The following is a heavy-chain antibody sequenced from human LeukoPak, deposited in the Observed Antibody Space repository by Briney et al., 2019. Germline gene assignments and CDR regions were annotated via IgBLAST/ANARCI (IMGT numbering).Heavy chain of an antibody. CDR3: ARDPSTYYDSSGYSGH. CDR2: IYYSGST. J-gene: IGHJ4*02. Sequence: SQTLSLTCTVSGGSISSGDYYWSWLRQPPGKGREWIGYIYYSGSTYYNPSLKSRVTISVDTSKNQFSLKLSSVTAADTAVYYCARDPSTYYDSSGYSGHWGQGTLVTVSS. CDR1: GGSISSGDYY. D-gene: IGHD3-22*01. V-gene: IGHV4-30-4*08.